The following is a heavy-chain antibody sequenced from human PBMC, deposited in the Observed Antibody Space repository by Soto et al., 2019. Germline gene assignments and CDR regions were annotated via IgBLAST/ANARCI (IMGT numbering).Heavy chain of an antibody. CDR2: IYYSGST. D-gene: IGHD2-8*01. J-gene: IGHJ5*02. V-gene: IGHV4-39*01. CDR1: GGSISSSSYY. Sequence: PSETLSLTCTVSGGSISSSSYYWGWIRQPPGKGLEWIGSIYYSGSTYYNPSLKSRVTISVDTSENQFSLKLSSVTAADTAVYYCASMVYAIVFWSNWFDPWGQGTLVTVSS. CDR3: ASMVYAIVFWSNWFDP.